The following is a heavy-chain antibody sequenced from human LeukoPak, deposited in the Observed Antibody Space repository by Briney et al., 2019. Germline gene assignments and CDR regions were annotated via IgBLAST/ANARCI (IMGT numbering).Heavy chain of an antibody. Sequence: GGSLRLSCAASGFTFSSYGMHWVRQAPGKGLEWVSLISYDGSNKYYADSLKGRFTISRDNSKNTLYLQMNSLRPEDTAVYYCATDSAGRVTMVRGPLDYWGQGTLVTVSS. CDR3: ATDSAGRVTMVRGPLDY. CDR1: GFTFSSYG. D-gene: IGHD3-10*01. CDR2: ISYDGSNK. V-gene: IGHV3-30*03. J-gene: IGHJ4*02.